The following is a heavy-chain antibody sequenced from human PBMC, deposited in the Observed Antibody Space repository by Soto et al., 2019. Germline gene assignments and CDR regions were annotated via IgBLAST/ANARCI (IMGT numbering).Heavy chain of an antibody. J-gene: IGHJ6*02. Sequence: SETLSLTCAVSGDSISRGGYSWTWIRQPPGKALEWIGNIYDSGSTSYNPSLKSRVTMSVDTSTSTAYMELSSLRSEDTAVYYCARPSSRRGQNYYYYYGMDVWGQGTTVTVSS. D-gene: IGHD3-10*01. CDR1: GDSISRGGYS. CDR3: ARPSSRRGQNYYYYYGMDV. CDR2: IYDSGST. V-gene: IGHV4-30-2*02.